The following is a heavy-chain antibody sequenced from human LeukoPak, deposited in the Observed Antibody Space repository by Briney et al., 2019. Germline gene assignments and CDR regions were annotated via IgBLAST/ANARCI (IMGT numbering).Heavy chain of an antibody. Sequence: GGSLRLSCAASGFTVSSNYMNWVRQAPGKGLEWVSVMYSGGSTFYGDSVKGRFTISRDNSMNTLYLQMNSLRVDDTAVYYCARDEQWLVLGFDYWGQGTLVTVSS. CDR2: MYSGGST. J-gene: IGHJ4*02. D-gene: IGHD6-19*01. CDR3: ARDEQWLVLGFDY. CDR1: GFTVSSNY. V-gene: IGHV3-66*01.